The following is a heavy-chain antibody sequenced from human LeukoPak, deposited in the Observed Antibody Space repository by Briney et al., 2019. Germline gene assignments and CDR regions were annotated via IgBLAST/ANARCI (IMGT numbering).Heavy chain of an antibody. D-gene: IGHD6-13*01. CDR2: INPNSGVT. Sequence: GASVKVSCKASGYTFTGYFMHWVRQAPGQGLEWMGWINPNSGVTNYEQKFQGRVTMTRDTSISTAYMEVNRLRSDDTAVYYCARDPDSSSWDKGFVVDYWGQGTLVTVSS. CDR1: GYTFTGYF. V-gene: IGHV1-2*02. J-gene: IGHJ4*02. CDR3: ARDPDSSSWDKGFVVDY.